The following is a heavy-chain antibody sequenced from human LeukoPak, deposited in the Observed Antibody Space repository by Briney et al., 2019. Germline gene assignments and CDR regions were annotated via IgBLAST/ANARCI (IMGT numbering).Heavy chain of an antibody. Sequence: GGSLRLSCAASRFTFSSYGMHWVRQAPGKGLEWVSSISSSSDYKYYAGSLKGRFTISRDNAKNSLYLQVNSLRDEDTAVYYCARASDFWSGPFDYWGQGTQVTVSS. CDR2: ISSSSDYK. CDR1: RFTFSSYG. CDR3: ARASDFWSGPFDY. J-gene: IGHJ4*02. V-gene: IGHV3-21*01. D-gene: IGHD3-3*01.